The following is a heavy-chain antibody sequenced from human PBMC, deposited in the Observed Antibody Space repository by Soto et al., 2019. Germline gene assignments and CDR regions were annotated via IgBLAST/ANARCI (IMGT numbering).Heavy chain of an antibody. J-gene: IGHJ2*01. CDR1: GGSFSGYY. CDR3: ARESHDILTGPPWVWYFDL. D-gene: IGHD3-9*01. V-gene: IGHV4-34*01. CDR2: INDRGSI. Sequence: QVQLQQWGAGPLRHLETLSLTCGVSGGSFSGYYWAWIRQSPGKGLEWIGEINDRGSINYNPSLKSRVIISVDTSKNHYSLNLRSVTAADTAVYYCARESHDILTGPPWVWYFDLWGRGTLVTVSS.